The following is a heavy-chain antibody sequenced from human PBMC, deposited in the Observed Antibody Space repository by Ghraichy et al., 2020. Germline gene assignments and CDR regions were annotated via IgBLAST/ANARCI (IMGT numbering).Heavy chain of an antibody. Sequence: SETLSLTCTVSGGSISSYYWSWIRQPPGKGLEWIGYIYYSGSTNYNPSLKSRVTISVDTSKNQFSLKLSPVTAADTAVYYCASSEVGAAKWGTFDYWGQGTLVTVSS. CDR2: IYYSGST. CDR1: GGSISSYY. CDR3: ASSEVGAAKWGTFDY. V-gene: IGHV4-59*01. J-gene: IGHJ4*02. D-gene: IGHD1-26*01.